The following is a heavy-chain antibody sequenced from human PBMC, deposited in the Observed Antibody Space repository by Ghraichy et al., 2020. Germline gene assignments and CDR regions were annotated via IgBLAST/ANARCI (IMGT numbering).Heavy chain of an antibody. CDR1: GDSVSSSSAA. CDR2: TYYRSKWYN. J-gene: IGHJ6*02. D-gene: IGHD6-19*01. V-gene: IGHV6-1*01. Sequence: SQTLSLTCAISGDSVSSSSAAWTWIRQSPSRGLEWLGRTYYRSKWYNDYAVSVKSRITINADTSKNQFSLQLNFVTPEDTAVYYCARDRKAVTGFYYYGMGVWGQGSTVTVSS. CDR3: ARDRKAVTGFYYYGMGV.